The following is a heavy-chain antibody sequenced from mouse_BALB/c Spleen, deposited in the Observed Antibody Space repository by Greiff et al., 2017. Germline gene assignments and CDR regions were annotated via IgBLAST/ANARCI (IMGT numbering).Heavy chain of an antibody. D-gene: IGHD2-1*01. Sequence: EVKLVESGGGLVQPGGSRKLSCAASGFTFSSFGMHWVRQAPEKGLEWVAYISSGSSTIYYADTVKGRFTISRDNPKNTLFLQMTSLRSEDTAMYYCARDRGNYAAMDYWGQGTSVTVSS. CDR3: ARDRGNYAAMDY. CDR2: ISSGSSTI. V-gene: IGHV5-17*02. CDR1: GFTFSSFG. J-gene: IGHJ4*01.